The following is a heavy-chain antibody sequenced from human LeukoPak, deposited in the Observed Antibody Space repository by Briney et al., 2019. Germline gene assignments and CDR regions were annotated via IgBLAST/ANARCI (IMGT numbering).Heavy chain of an antibody. J-gene: IGHJ4*02. V-gene: IGHV3-23*01. CDR2: ISGSGGST. Sequence: GGSLRLSCAASGFTFSSYAMSWVRQAPGKGLERVSAISGSGGSTYYADSVKGRFTISRGNSKNTLYLQMNSLRAEDTAIYYCAKKGSSSWYHFDYWGQGTLVTVSS. D-gene: IGHD6-13*01. CDR1: GFTFSSYA. CDR3: AKKGSSSWYHFDY.